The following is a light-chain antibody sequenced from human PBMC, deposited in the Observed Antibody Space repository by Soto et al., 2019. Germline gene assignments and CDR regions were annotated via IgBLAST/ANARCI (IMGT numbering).Light chain of an antibody. CDR3: QQYGSSPWT. CDR1: QSVSSRY. Sequence: EIVLTESPDTVFLSTGERATLSCRASQSVSSRYLAGYPQKPGQAPRLLIYGASSRATGIPDRFSGSGSGTDFTLTISRLEPEDFAVYYCQQYGSSPWTFGQGTKVEIK. V-gene: IGKV3-20*01. CDR2: GAS. J-gene: IGKJ1*01.